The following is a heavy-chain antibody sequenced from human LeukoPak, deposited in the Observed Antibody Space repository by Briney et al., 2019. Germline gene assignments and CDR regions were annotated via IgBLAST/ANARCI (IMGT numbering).Heavy chain of an antibody. Sequence: ASVKVSCKASGYSLTTYYMHWVRQAPGQGLEWMAIINPSGGSTNYAQKFQGRVTMTRDTPTNTVYMEMSSLGIEDTAVYYCATQRGIAVAGSNWFDPWGQGTLVTVSS. CDR1: GYSLTTYY. CDR3: ATQRGIAVAGSNWFDP. V-gene: IGHV1-46*01. J-gene: IGHJ5*02. D-gene: IGHD6-19*01. CDR2: INPSGGST.